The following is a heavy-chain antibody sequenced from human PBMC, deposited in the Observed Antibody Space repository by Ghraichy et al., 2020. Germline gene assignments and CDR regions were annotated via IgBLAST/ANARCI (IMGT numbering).Heavy chain of an antibody. CDR2: ITTKSGNT. CDR1: GYTFINYG. CDR3: ARGINWFDP. Sequence: GESLNISCQASGYTFINYGITWVLQAPGQGLEWMGWITTKSGNTQYARKFQGRVTMTTDTFTSTAYMELGSLRSDDTALYYCARGINWFDPWGQGTLVTVSS. V-gene: IGHV1-18*01. D-gene: IGHD5-24*01. J-gene: IGHJ5*02.